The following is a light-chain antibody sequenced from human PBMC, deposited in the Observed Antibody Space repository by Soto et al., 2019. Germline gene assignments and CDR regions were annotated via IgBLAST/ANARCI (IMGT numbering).Light chain of an antibody. Sequence: IVMTQSPDTLSVPPWESAALSCRASQSISYNVAWYQQKPGQAPRLLIYGAFIRASGIPARFSGSGSGTDFTLTISSLQSEDFAVYYCQQYNDWPPTFGQGTRLEIK. J-gene: IGKJ5*01. V-gene: IGKV3D-15*01. CDR3: QQYNDWPPT. CDR2: GAF. CDR1: QSISYN.